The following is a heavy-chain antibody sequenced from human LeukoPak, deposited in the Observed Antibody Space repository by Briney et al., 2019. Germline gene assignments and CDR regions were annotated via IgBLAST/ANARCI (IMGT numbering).Heavy chain of an antibody. CDR2: NSGYNGNT. Sequence: ASVKVSCKASGYTFTAYGINWVRQAPGQGREWMGWNSGYNGNTHYAQKLQGRVSMTTDTSASTAYMELRSLRSDDTAVYYCARSPRDIVVAPSDDAFDIWGQGTMVTVSS. CDR1: GYTFTAYG. J-gene: IGHJ3*02. CDR3: ARSPRDIVVAPSDDAFDI. V-gene: IGHV1-18*01. D-gene: IGHD2-21*01.